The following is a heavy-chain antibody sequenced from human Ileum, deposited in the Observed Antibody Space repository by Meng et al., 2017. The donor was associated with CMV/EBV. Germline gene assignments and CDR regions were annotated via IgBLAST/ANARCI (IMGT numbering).Heavy chain of an antibody. J-gene: IGHJ4*02. CDR3: ARYYCSDRCYHFDY. CDR2: IHYTGTT. V-gene: IGHV4-59*01. CDR1: GDSISSYY. D-gene: IGHD2-15*01. Sequence: SETLSLTCTVSGDSISSYYWSWIRQPPGKGLEWIGYIHYTGTTNYNPSLRSRVTISVDTSKNQFSLKLASVTAADTAIYYCARYYCSDRCYHFDYWGQGKMVPVSS.